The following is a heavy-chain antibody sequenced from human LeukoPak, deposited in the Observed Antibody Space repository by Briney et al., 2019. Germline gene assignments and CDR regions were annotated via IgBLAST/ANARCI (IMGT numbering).Heavy chain of an antibody. J-gene: IGHJ5*02. CDR2: IYYSGNT. CDR3: ARVEGYCSGGSCRGPNWFDP. V-gene: IGHV4-38-2*02. Sequence: SETLSLTCTVSGYSISSGYYWGWIRQPPGKGLEWIGSIYYSGNTYYNASLKSQVSISIDTSKNQFSLRLTSVTAADTAVYYCARVEGYCSGGSCRGPNWFDPWGQGTLVTVSS. D-gene: IGHD2-15*01. CDR1: GYSISSGYY.